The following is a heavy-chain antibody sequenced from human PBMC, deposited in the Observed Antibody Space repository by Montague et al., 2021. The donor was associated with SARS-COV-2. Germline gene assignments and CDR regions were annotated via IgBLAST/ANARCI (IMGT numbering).Heavy chain of an antibody. CDR3: ASGHLSVSMIVVVFTSASYYFDY. D-gene: IGHD3-22*01. CDR2: IKQSGST. Sequence: SETLFLTCAVYGGSFGDDHWSWIRQPPGKGLEWIGDIKQSGSTNYNPSLKSRGTISVDTSKNQFSLKLTSVTAADTAVYFCASGHLSVSMIVVVFTSASYYFDYWGQGAQVTVSS. V-gene: IGHV4-34*01. J-gene: IGHJ4*02. CDR1: GGSFGDDH.